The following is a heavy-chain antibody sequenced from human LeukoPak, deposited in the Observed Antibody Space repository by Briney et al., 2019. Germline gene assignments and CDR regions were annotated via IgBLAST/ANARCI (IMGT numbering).Heavy chain of an antibody. J-gene: IGHJ5*02. V-gene: IGHV3-7*01. Sequence: GAPLRLSCASSGFTFSCYWMSWVRPPPGKLVEWVANIKQDGSEKYYVDSVKGRFTNTRDNAKNSLYLEMNSVRAEDTAVYYCARDENWFDPWGRGNVVTVSA. CDR2: IKQDGSEK. CDR1: GFTFSCYW. CDR3: ARDENWFDP.